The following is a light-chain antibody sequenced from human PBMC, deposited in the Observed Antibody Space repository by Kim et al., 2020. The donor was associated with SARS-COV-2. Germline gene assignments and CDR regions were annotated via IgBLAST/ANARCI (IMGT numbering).Light chain of an antibody. CDR2: LNSDGSH. Sequence: SVKLTCTRSSGHSRYAIAWHQQQPEKGPRYLMKLNSDGSHSKGDGIPDRFSGSSSGAERYLTISSLQSEDEADYYCQTWGTGIRVFGGGTQLTVL. CDR1: SGHSRYA. J-gene: IGLJ2*01. V-gene: IGLV4-69*01. CDR3: QTWGTGIRV.